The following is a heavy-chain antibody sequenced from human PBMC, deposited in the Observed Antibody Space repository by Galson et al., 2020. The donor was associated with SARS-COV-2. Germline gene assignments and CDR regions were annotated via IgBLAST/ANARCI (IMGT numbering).Heavy chain of an antibody. CDR2: IYHSGST. Sequence: LSLTCTVSGYSISSGYFWGWLRQPPGKGLEWMGSIYHSGSTYYNPSLKSRVTISVDTSKNQFSLKLSSVTAADTAVYYCATYSVVVVAPTPLRADYWGQGTLVAVSS. CDR3: ATYSVVVVAPTPLRADY. J-gene: IGHJ4*02. D-gene: IGHD2-15*01. V-gene: IGHV4-38-2*02. CDR1: GYSISSGYF.